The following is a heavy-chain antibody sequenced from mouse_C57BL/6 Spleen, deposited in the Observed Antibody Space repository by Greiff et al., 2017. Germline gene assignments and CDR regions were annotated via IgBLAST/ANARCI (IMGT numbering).Heavy chain of an antibody. V-gene: IGHV1-26*01. CDR1: GYTFTDYY. J-gene: IGHJ2*01. CDR2: INPNNGGT. Sequence: EVQLQQPGPELVKPGASVKISCKASGYTFTDYYMNWVKQSHGKSLEWIGDINPNNGGTSYNQKFKGKATLTVDKSSSTAYMELRSLTSEDSAVYYCARAEDWTIDYWGQGTTLTVSS. CDR3: ARAEDWTIDY.